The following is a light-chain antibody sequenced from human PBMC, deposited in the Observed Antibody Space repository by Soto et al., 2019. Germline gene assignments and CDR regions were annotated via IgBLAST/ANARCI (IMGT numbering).Light chain of an antibody. CDR2: GAS. V-gene: IGKV3D-15*01. CDR1: QSVSSN. J-gene: IGKJ5*01. Sequence: EIVMTQSPATLSVSPGERATLSCRASQSVSSNLAWYQQKPGQAPRLLIYGASTRATGIPARFSGSGSGTEFTLTISSLQSEDFAVYYCQQYNNWLRTFGQETRLEIK. CDR3: QQYNNWLRT.